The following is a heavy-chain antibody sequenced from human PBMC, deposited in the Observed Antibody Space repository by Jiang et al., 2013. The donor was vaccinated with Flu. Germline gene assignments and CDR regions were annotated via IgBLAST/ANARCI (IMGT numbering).Heavy chain of an antibody. D-gene: IGHD3-22*01. J-gene: IGHJ4*02. CDR2: T. V-gene: IGHV3-66*01. Sequence: TYYADSVKGRFTISRDYSKNTLDLQMNSLRVEDTAAYYCARGGPEYYDSSGYYYWGQGTLVTVSS. CDR3: ARGGPEYYDSSGYYY.